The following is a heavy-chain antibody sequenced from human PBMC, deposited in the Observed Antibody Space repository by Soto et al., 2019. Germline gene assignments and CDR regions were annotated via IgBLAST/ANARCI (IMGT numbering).Heavy chain of an antibody. CDR1: GFIFYDYA. V-gene: IGHV3-9*01. J-gene: IGHJ5*02. CDR3: AKEGGT. D-gene: IGHD3-16*01. Sequence: PGGSLRLSCAASGFIFYDYAMHWVRQAPGKGLEWVSGISWNSGKIVYVDSVKGRFTISRDNAKNSLHLQMNSLRVEDTAWYYCAKEGGTWGQGTLVTVSS. CDR2: ISWNSGKI.